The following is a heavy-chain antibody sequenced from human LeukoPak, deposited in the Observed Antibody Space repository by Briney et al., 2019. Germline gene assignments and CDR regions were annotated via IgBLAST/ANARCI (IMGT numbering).Heavy chain of an antibody. V-gene: IGHV1-18*01. Sequence: RASVTVSFKASGYTFTSYGISWVRQAPGQGLEWMGWISAYNGNTNYAQKLQGRVTMTTDTSTSTAYMELRSLRSDDTAVYYCARVGYRDIVVVVAASGGAFDIWGQGTMVTVSS. CDR1: GYTFTSYG. CDR3: ARVGYRDIVVVVAASGGAFDI. J-gene: IGHJ3*02. CDR2: ISAYNGNT. D-gene: IGHD2-15*01.